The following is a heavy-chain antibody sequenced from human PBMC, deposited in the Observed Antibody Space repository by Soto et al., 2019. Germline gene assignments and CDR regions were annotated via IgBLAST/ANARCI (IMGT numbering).Heavy chain of an antibody. D-gene: IGHD5-12*01. J-gene: IGHJ6*02. Sequence: GGSLRLSCAASGFTFSSYAMHWVRQAPGKGLEWVAVISYDGSTEYYADSVKGRFTISRDNSANRLFLQMNSLRPEDTAVYYCTKDDGYNDSTYYHYFGMDVWGQGTTVTVSS. CDR1: GFTFSSYA. CDR2: ISYDGSTE. CDR3: TKDDGYNDSTYYHYFGMDV. V-gene: IGHV3-30*18.